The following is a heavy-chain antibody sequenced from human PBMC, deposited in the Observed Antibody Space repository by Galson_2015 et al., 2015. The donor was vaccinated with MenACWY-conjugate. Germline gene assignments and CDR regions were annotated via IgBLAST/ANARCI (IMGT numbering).Heavy chain of an antibody. CDR3: ARHPPGGRGMDV. D-gene: IGHD1-26*01. V-gene: IGHV5-51*01. Sequence: IAWVRQMPGRGLEWVGLISPGDSNTRYSPSFQGQVTISADKSISIAYLQWSSLKASDTAMYYCARHPPGGRGMDVWGRGTTVTVSS. CDR2: ISPGDSNT. J-gene: IGHJ6*02.